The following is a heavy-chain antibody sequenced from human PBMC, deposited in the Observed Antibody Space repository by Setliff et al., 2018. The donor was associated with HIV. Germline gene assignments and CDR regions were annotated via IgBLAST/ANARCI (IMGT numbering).Heavy chain of an antibody. V-gene: IGHV1-46*01. CDR2: INPSSGST. D-gene: IGHD6-6*01. Sequence: ASVKVSCKASGYTFTSYYMHWVRQAPGQGLEWMGIINPSSGSTTYAQKFQGRVTLTRDTSTSTVYMELSSLRSEDTAVYYCARDPAPSSSASYFQHWGQGTPVTVSS. CDR3: ARDPAPSSSASYFQH. CDR1: GYTFTSYY. J-gene: IGHJ1*01.